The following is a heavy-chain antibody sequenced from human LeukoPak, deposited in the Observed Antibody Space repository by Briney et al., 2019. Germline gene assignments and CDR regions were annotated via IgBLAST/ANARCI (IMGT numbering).Heavy chain of an antibody. CDR1: GFTFSSYA. D-gene: IGHD3-10*01. CDR3: ARVTYGSGKMGNYYYYYMDV. Sequence: GGSLRLSCAASGFTFSSYAMSWVRQAPGKGLEWVSAISGSGGSTYYADSVKGRFTISRDNAKNSLYLQTNSLRAEDTAVYYCARVTYGSGKMGNYYYYYMDVWGKGTTVTVSS. CDR2: ISGSGGST. J-gene: IGHJ6*03. V-gene: IGHV3-23*01.